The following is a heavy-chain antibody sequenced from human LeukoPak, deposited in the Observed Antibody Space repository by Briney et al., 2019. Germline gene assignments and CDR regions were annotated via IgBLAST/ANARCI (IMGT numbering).Heavy chain of an antibody. D-gene: IGHD3-10*01. CDR2: IYISGST. CDR3: ARVSHYGSGNFYKSDAFDI. J-gene: IGHJ3*02. CDR1: GGSISSYY. V-gene: IGHV4-4*07. Sequence: SETLSLTCTVSGGSISSYYWSWIRQPAGKGLEWIGRIYISGSTNYNPSLKSRVTMSVDTSKNQFSLKLSSVTAADTAVYYCARVSHYGSGNFYKSDAFDIWGQGTMVTVSS.